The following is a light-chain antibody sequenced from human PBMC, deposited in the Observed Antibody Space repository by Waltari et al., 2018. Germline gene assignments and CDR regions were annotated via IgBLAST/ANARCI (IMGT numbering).Light chain of an antibody. CDR3: QHRFNWPRT. V-gene: IGKV3-11*01. J-gene: IGKJ5*01. CDR2: DAS. CDR1: QSVSSY. Sequence: IVLTQSPATLSLSPGERATLSCRASQSVSSYLALSQQKPGQAPRLLIYDASNRATGIPARVSGSGSGTDFTLTISSLEPEEYAVYFCQHRFNWPRTFGQGTRLEIK.